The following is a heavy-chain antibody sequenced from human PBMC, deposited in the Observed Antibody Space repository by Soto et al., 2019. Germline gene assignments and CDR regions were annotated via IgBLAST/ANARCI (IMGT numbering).Heavy chain of an antibody. Sequence: QVQLVESGGGLVKPGGSLRLSCAASGFTFSDFYMSWIRQAPGKGLEWISYISSGSTNIFYADSVKGRFTVSRDNAKNSVYLQMDSLRAEATAVYYCARDRNAAGSDSWGQGTLVTVSS. CDR2: ISSGSTNI. CDR3: ARDRNAAGSDS. D-gene: IGHD1-1*01. V-gene: IGHV3-11*01. J-gene: IGHJ4*02. CDR1: GFTFSDFY.